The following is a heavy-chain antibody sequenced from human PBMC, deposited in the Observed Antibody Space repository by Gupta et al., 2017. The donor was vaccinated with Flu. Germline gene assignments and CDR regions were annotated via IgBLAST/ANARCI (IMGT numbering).Heavy chain of an antibody. CDR1: GFTFSSYW. D-gene: IGHD6-13*01. CDR3: ARESIAAAGGYYYYYMDV. CDR2: IKQDGSEK. V-gene: IGHV3-7*01. J-gene: IGHJ6*03. Sequence: EVQLVESGGGFVQPGGSLRLSCAASGFTFSSYWMSWVRQAPGKGLEWVANIKQDGSEKYYVDSVKGRFTISRDNAKNSLYLQMNSLRAEDTAVYYCARESIAAAGGYYYYYMDVWGKGTTVTVSS.